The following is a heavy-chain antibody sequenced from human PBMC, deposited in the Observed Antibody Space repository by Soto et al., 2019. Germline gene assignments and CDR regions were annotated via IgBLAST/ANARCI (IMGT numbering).Heavy chain of an antibody. J-gene: IGHJ6*02. Sequence: GGSLRLSCAASGFTFSSYWMHWVRQAPGKGLVWVSRINSDGSSTSYADSVKGQFTISRDNAKNTLYLQMNSLRAEDTAVYYCARDLVPFWSGYLRYYYYGMDVWGQGTTVTVSS. D-gene: IGHD3-3*01. CDR1: GFTFSSYW. CDR3: ARDLVPFWSGYLRYYYYGMDV. CDR2: INSDGSST. V-gene: IGHV3-74*01.